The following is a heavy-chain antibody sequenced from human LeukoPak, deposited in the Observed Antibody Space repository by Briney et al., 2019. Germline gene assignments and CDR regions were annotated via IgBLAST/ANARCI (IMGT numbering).Heavy chain of an antibody. J-gene: IGHJ4*02. Sequence: GGSLRLSCAASEFTFNNYWMSWVRQAPGKGLEWVANIKQDGSEKYYVDSVKGRFTISRDNAKNSLYLQMNSLRAEDTAVYFCARCNYGSGTYYRNWGQGTRVTVSS. CDR2: IKQDGSEK. CDR3: ARCNYGSGTYYRN. D-gene: IGHD3-10*01. CDR1: EFTFNNYW. V-gene: IGHV3-7*01.